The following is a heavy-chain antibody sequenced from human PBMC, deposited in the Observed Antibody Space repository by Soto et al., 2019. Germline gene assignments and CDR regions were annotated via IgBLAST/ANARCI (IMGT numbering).Heavy chain of an antibody. Sequence: GGALRPSCATAGFTLRSPCIHRVPQAPGKGLEWVAVIWYDGSNKYYADSVRGRFTISRDNSKNTLYLQMNSLRAEDTAVYYCARDRTPPIAARPSDFDYWGQGTLVTVSS. CDR2: IWYDGSNK. D-gene: IGHD6-6*01. V-gene: IGHV3-33*01. CDR1: GFTLRSPC. CDR3: ARDRTPPIAARPSDFDY. J-gene: IGHJ4*02.